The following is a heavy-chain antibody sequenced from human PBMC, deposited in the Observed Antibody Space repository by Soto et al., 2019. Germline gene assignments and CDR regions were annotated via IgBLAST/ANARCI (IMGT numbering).Heavy chain of an antibody. Sequence: PGGSLRLSCAASGFTFSSFWMPWVRQAPGKGLEWVANIKQDGSETYYVDSVKGRFTISRDNAKNSVYLQMNSLRAEDTAVYYWAREVGATYWGQGTLVTVSS. CDR2: IKQDGSET. CDR3: AREVGATY. CDR1: GFTFSSFW. V-gene: IGHV3-7*01. J-gene: IGHJ4*02. D-gene: IGHD1-26*01.